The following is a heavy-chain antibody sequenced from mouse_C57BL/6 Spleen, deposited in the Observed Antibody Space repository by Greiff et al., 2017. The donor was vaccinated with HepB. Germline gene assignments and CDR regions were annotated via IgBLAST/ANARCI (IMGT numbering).Heavy chain of an antibody. J-gene: IGHJ2*01. V-gene: IGHV3-6*01. CDR3: ARDYGSSGGY. Sequence: EVKLQESGPGLVKPSQSLSLTCSVTGYSITSGYYWNWIRQFPGNKLEWMGYISYDGSNNYNPSLKNRISITRDTSKNQFFLKLNSVTTEDTATYYCARDYGSSGGYWGQGTTLTVSS. CDR2: ISYDGSN. CDR1: GYSITSGYY. D-gene: IGHD1-1*01.